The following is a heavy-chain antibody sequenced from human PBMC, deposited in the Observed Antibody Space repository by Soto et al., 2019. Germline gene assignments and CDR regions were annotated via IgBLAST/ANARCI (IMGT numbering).Heavy chain of an antibody. Sequence: QITLKESGPPLVRPTQTLTLTCSFSGFSLTTTGVGVGWIRQPPGKALEWLALIYWDDDKRYSPSLKSRLTITTDSSKNPVVLTMAHVGPVDTATYYCVHRLRMSVVAFHYCWYFDLWGRGTLVTVSS. CDR3: VHRLRMSVVAFHYCWYFDL. CDR2: IYWDDDK. D-gene: IGHD1-26*01. V-gene: IGHV2-5*02. CDR1: GFSLTTTGVG. J-gene: IGHJ2*01.